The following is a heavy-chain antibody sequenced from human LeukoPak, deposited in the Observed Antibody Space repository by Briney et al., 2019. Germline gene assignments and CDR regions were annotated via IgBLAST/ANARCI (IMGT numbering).Heavy chain of an antibody. Sequence: GGSLRLSCAASGFTVSSNYMSWVRQAPGKGLEWVSVIYSGGSTYYADSVKGRFTISRHNSKNTLHLQMNSLRAEDTAVYHCARVRSGYDFDAFDIWGQGTMVTVSS. CDR3: ARVRSGYDFDAFDI. D-gene: IGHD5-12*01. J-gene: IGHJ3*02. V-gene: IGHV3-53*04. CDR2: IYSGGST. CDR1: GFTVSSNY.